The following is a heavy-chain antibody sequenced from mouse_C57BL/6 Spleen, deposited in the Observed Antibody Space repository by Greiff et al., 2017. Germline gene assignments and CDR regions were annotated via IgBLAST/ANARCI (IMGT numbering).Heavy chain of an antibody. D-gene: IGHD2-1*01. V-gene: IGHV1-62-2*01. J-gene: IGHJ2*01. CDR3: ARHEAASLYYGNYDY. Sequence: VQRVESGAELVKPGASVKLSCKASGYTFTEYTLPWVKQRSGQGLEWIGWFYPGSGSIKYNEKFKDTATLTADKSSRTVYMELSRLTSEDSAVYYCARHEAASLYYGNYDYWGQGTTLTVSS. CDR2: FYPGSGSI. CDR1: GYTFTEYT.